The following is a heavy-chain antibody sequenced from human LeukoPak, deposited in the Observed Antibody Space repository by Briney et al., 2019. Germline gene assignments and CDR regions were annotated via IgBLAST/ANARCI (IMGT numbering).Heavy chain of an antibody. CDR2: IKQDGSEK. J-gene: IGHJ3*02. V-gene: IGHV3-7*03. CDR3: AKDLNPISGYDSEAFDI. Sequence: TGGSLRLSCAASGFTFSSYWMSWVRQAPGKGLEWVANIKQDGSEKYYVDSVKGRFTISRDNAKNSLYLQMNSLRAEDTALYYCAKDLNPISGYDSEAFDIWGQGTMVTVSS. CDR1: GFTFSSYW. D-gene: IGHD5-12*01.